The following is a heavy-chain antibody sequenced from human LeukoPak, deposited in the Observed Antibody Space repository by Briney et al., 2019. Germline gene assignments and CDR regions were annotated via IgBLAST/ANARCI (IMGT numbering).Heavy chain of an antibody. CDR2: ISAYNGKT. J-gene: IGHJ4*02. V-gene: IGHV1-18*01. CDR3: ARDVSDIVVVPTAIGGY. Sequence: ASVKVSCKASGYTFSSYGISWVRRAPGQGLEWMGWISAYNGKTNYAQKLQGRVTMTTDTSTSTAYMELRSLRSDDTAVYYCARDVSDIVVVPTAIGGYWGQGTLVTVSS. CDR1: GYTFSSYG. D-gene: IGHD2-2*02.